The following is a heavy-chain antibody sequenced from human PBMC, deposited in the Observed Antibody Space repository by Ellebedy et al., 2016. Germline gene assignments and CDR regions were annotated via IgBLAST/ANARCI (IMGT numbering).Heavy chain of an antibody. CDR1: GFTFRTYW. CDR2: ITNDGTET. CDR3: LVGSIPGSYWRGY. D-gene: IGHD3-10*01. Sequence: GESLKISXAASGFTFRTYWMHWVRQAPGKGLVWVARITNDGTETAYADSVKGRFTISRDNVKNTLYLQMNSLTVEDTAIYYCLVGSIPGSYWRGYWGQGTLVTVSS. J-gene: IGHJ4*02. V-gene: IGHV3-74*01.